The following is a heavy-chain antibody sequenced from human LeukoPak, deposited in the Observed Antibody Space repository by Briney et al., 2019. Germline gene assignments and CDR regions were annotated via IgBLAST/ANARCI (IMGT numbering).Heavy chain of an antibody. CDR2: ISYDGSNK. J-gene: IGHJ5*02. D-gene: IGHD1-1*01. CDR1: GFTFSSYG. Sequence: GGSLRLSCAASGFTFSSYGMHWVRQAPGKGLEWVAVISYDGSNKYYADSVKGRSTISRDNSKNTLYLQMNSLRAEDTAVYYCAKDRLERRGRVSRICNWFDPWGQGTLVTVSS. V-gene: IGHV3-30*18. CDR3: AKDRLERRGRVSRICNWFDP.